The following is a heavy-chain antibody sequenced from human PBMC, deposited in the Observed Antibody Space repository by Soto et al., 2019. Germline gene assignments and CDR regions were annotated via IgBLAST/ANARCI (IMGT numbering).Heavy chain of an antibody. Sequence: SVKVSCKASGGTFSSYAISWVRQAPGQGLEWMGGIIPIFGTASYAQKFQGRVTMTGDESTSTAYMELSSLRSEDTAVYYCARGPITSTVTTSIQHWGQGTLVTVSS. CDR2: IIPIFGTA. CDR1: GGTFSSYA. J-gene: IGHJ1*01. CDR3: ARGPITSTVTTSIQH. V-gene: IGHV1-69*13. D-gene: IGHD4-17*01.